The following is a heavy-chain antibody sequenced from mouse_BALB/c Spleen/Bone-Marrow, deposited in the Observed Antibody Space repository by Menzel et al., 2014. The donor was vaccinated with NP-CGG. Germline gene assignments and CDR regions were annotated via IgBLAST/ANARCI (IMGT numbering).Heavy chain of an antibody. CDR2: ISNGGGSST. V-gene: IGHV5-12*02. J-gene: IGHJ3*01. CDR1: GFTFSDYY. Sequence: EVQVVESGGGLVQPGGSLNLSCATSGFTFSDYYMYWVRQTPEKRLEWVAYISNGGGSSTYYPDTVKGRFTISRDNAKNPLYLQMSRLKSEDTAMYYCASPGTYWGRGTLVTVSA. D-gene: IGHD4-1*01. CDR3: ASPGTY.